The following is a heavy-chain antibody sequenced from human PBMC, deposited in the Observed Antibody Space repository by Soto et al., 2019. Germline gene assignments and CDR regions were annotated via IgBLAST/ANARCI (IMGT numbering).Heavy chain of an antibody. Sequence: QVQLEESGGGVVQPGRSLRLSCEASGFTFNTYSMHWVRQPPGKGLECVAVISDTGSSHYYAASVEGRFTISRENSKNTLSLHMDRLRVEDTAVYYCAKDRGGDCPDNSCYFGADYWGQGTPVTVSS. J-gene: IGHJ4*02. D-gene: IGHD2-2*01. CDR2: ISDTGSSH. CDR1: GFTFNTYS. CDR3: AKDRGGDCPDNSCYFGADY. V-gene: IGHV3-30*18.